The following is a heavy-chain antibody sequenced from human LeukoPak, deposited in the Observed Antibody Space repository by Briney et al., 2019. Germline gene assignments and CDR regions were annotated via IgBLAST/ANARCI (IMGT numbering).Heavy chain of an antibody. V-gene: IGHV3-30*15. Sequence: GGSLRLSCAASGFTFSSYAMHWVRQAPGKGLEWVAVISYDGSNKYYADSVKGRFTISRDNSKNTLYLQMSSLRAGDTAVYYCARDLWFGEYYYYMDVWGKGTTVTVSS. D-gene: IGHD3-10*01. CDR3: ARDLWFGEYYYYMDV. J-gene: IGHJ6*03. CDR2: ISYDGSNK. CDR1: GFTFSSYA.